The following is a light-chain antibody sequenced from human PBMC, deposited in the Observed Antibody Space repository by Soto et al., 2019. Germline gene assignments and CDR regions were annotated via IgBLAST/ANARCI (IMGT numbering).Light chain of an antibody. CDR3: HQYAGSPRT. CDR2: GAS. V-gene: IGKV3-20*01. Sequence: EIVLTQSPGTLSLSPGERATLSCRASQSVAGSYLAWYQQKPGQAPRLHIYGASGRATGIPDRFGGGGSGTDFTLTISRLEPEDIAVYYCHQYAGSPRTFGQGTKVEI. CDR1: QSVAGSY. J-gene: IGKJ1*01.